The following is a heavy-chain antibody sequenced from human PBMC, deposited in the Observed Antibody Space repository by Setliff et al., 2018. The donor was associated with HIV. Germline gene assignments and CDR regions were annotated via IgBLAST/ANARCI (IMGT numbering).Heavy chain of an antibody. CDR2: IYYTGRT. D-gene: IGHD3-22*01. CDR1: GGSISGSNNH. V-gene: IGHV4-39*01. CDR3: ARQGYYDSRLDW. J-gene: IGHJ4*02. Sequence: LSLTCTVSGGSISGSNNHWGWIRQSPGKGLEWIGSIYYTGRTYYSPSLKSRVIISVDTSKNQFSLKLSSVTAADTAVYYCARQGYYDSRLDWWGQGTLVTVSS.